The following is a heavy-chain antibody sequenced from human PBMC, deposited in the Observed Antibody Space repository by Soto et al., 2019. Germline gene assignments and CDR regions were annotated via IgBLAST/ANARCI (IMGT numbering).Heavy chain of an antibody. J-gene: IGHJ3*02. D-gene: IGHD3-3*01. CDR3: ARLRHDFWSEKFLDI. CDR2: IYYSGST. CDR1: GGSVSSGSYY. V-gene: IGHV4-61*01. Sequence: PSETLSLTCTVSGGSVSSGSYYWSWIRQPPGKGLEWIGYIYYSGSTNYNPSLKSRVTISVDTSKNQFSLKLSSVTAADTAVYYCARLRHDFWSEKFLDIWGQGTMVTVSS.